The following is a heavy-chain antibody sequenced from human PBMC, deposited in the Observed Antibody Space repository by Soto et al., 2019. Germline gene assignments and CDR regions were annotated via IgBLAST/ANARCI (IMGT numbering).Heavy chain of an antibody. J-gene: IGHJ4*02. Sequence: GASVKVSCKASGGTFGNSAISWVRQAPGQGLEWMGGIIPIFPTPDYAQKFQGRVTITADESTSTAYMELTSLRSEDTAVYYCATLRWQRRVPFDYWGQGTLVTVSS. CDR2: IIPIFPTP. D-gene: IGHD4-17*01. CDR1: GGTFGNSA. V-gene: IGHV1-69*13. CDR3: ATLRWQRRVPFDY.